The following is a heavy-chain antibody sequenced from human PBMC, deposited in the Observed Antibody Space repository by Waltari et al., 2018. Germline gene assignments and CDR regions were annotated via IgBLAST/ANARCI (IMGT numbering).Heavy chain of an antibody. D-gene: IGHD6-6*01. CDR2: VNPDTGNA. V-gene: IGHV1-2*07. J-gene: IGHJ4*02. Sequence: QVVLVQSGAEVKKPGASVKVSCKASGYIFINYYLHWVRQAPGQGPEWMGWVNPDTGNAKYAHKFRCRVTMTWDTSSNTAFMDLSDLKSDDTAVYYCVRDRTTVAARPGDYWGQGTLVTVSS. CDR1: GYIFINYY. CDR3: VRDRTTVAARPGDY.